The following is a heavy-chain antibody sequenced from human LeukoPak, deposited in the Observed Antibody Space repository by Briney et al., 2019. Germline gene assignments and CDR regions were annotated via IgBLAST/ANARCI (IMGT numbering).Heavy chain of an antibody. CDR2: ISSSCSYL. CDR1: GLPLRSYS. D-gene: IGHD6-13*01. CDR3: ARVVAAADSLPYDY. J-gene: IGHJ4*02. Sequence: PGGSLRLSRAVSGLPLRSYSLNWVRQAPGKGLGGVSSISSSCSYLLYADPVKGRFTISRDNAKHSQYLQMSSLRAEDTAVYYCARVVAAADSLPYDYWGQGTLVTVSS. V-gene: IGHV3-21*01.